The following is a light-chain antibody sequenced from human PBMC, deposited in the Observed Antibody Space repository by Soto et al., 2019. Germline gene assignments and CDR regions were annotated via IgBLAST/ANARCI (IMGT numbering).Light chain of an antibody. J-gene: IGLJ1*01. Sequence: QSALTQPASGSGSPGQSITISCPGTSSDVGGYNYVSWYQQHPGKAPKPMIYDVSNRPSGVSNRFSGSKSGNTASLTISGLQAEDEADYYCSSYTSSSTLFGTGTKVTVL. CDR1: SSDVGGYNY. CDR3: SSYTSSSTL. CDR2: DVS. V-gene: IGLV2-14*01.